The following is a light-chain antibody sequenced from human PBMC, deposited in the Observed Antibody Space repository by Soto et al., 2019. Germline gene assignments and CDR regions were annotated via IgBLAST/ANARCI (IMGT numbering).Light chain of an antibody. CDR3: AAWDDSRNKV. Sequence: QSVLTQPPSASGTPGQRVTISCSGSNSNIGSNTVNWYQQLPGTAPKLLIYNNNQRPSGVPDRFSGSKSGTSASLAISGLQSEDEADDYCAAWDDSRNKVFGTGTKLTVL. CDR1: NSNIGSNT. CDR2: NNN. J-gene: IGLJ1*01. V-gene: IGLV1-44*01.